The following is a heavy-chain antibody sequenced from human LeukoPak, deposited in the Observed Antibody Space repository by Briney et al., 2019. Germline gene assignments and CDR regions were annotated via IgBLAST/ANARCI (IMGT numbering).Heavy chain of an antibody. J-gene: IGHJ5*02. CDR3: ARDHAAGWELPLNWFDP. Sequence: PSETLSLTCTVSGGSISSYYWSWIRQPPGKGLEWIGYIYYSGSTNYNPSLKSRVTISVDTSKNQFSLKLSSVTAADTAVYYCARDHAAGWELPLNWFDPWGQGTLVTVSS. D-gene: IGHD1-26*01. V-gene: IGHV4-59*01. CDR1: GGSISSYY. CDR2: IYYSGST.